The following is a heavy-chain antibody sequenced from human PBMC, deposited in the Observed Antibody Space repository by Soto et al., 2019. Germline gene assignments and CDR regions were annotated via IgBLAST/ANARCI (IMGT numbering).Heavy chain of an antibody. J-gene: IGHJ6*02. CDR3: AREPADTAMVIYYYYYGREA. CDR1: GYTFTSYG. D-gene: IGHD5-18*01. V-gene: IGHV1-18*01. Sequence: ASVNVSCKASGYTFTSYGISWVRQAPGQGLEWMGWISAYNGNTNYAQKLQGRVTMTTDTSTSTAYMELRGLRSDDTAVYYCAREPADTAMVIYYYYYGREAWGQGTTVIVSS. CDR2: ISAYNGNT.